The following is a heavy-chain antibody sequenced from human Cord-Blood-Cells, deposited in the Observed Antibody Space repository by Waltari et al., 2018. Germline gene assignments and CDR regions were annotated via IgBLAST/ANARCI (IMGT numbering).Heavy chain of an antibody. CDR2: ISSSSSYI. Sequence: EVQLVESGGGLVKPGGSLRLSCAASGFTFSRYSMNWVRSAPGKGLEWVSSISSSSSYIYYADSVKGRFTISRDNAKNSLYLQMNSLRAEDTAVYYCAREGFRELPYGMDVWGQGTTVTVSS. D-gene: IGHD3-10*01. J-gene: IGHJ6*02. V-gene: IGHV3-21*01. CDR1: GFTFSRYS. CDR3: AREGFRELPYGMDV.